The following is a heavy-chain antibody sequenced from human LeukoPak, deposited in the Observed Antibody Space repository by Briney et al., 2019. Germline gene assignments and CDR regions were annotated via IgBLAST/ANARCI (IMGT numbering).Heavy chain of an antibody. CDR3: AKDVHDYTWDWYFDL. D-gene: IGHD4-11*01. CDR2: ISYDGSNK. CDR1: GFTFSSYG. J-gene: IGHJ2*01. V-gene: IGHV3-30*18. Sequence: PGGSLRLSCAASGFTFSSYGMHWVRQAPGKGLEWVAVISYDGSNKYYADSVKGRFTISRENSKNSVYLQMNSLRAEDTAIYYCAKDVHDYTWDWYFDLWGRGTLVTVSS.